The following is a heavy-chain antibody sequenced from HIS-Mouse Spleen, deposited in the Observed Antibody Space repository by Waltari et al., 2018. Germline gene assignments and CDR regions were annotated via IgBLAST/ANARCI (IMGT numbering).Heavy chain of an antibody. CDR2: TYYRSKWYN. D-gene: IGHD5-12*01. CDR3: ARGRLTPGYYGMDV. CDR1: GDSVSSNSAA. V-gene: IGHV6-1*01. Sequence: QVQLQQSGPGLVKPSQTLSLTCPIPGDSVSSNSAAWNWTSQSPSRGLEWLGRTYYRSKWYNDYAVSVKSRITINPDTSKNQFSLQLNSVTPEDTAVYYCARGRLTPGYYGMDVWGQGTTVTVSS. J-gene: IGHJ6*02.